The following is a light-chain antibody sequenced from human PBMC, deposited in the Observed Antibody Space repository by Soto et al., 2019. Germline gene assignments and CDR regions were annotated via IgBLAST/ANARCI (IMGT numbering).Light chain of an antibody. Sequence: QLTQKPSTRSASVGQRVPITFRDSHNIGTSLAWYQQTPGKPPKLLISDASTLESGVPSRFGGSGSGTEFTLSITRLQPDDFATYYCQQCFWHWTFGQGSKVAIK. CDR2: DAS. CDR3: QQCFWHWT. CDR1: HNIGTS. J-gene: IGKJ1*01. V-gene: IGKV1-5*01.